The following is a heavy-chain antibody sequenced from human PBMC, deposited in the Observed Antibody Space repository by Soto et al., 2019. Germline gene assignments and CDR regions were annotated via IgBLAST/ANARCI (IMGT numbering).Heavy chain of an antibody. Sequence: GESLKISCTGVGYSFTSYWIGWVRQMPGKGLEWMGIIYPGDSDTRYSPSFQGQVTISADKSITTAYLQWSSLTASDTAMYYCARGYCTTTICDPWFDPWGQGTLVTVYS. CDR1: GYSFTSYW. V-gene: IGHV5-51*01. J-gene: IGHJ5*02. CDR2: IYPGDSDT. CDR3: ARGYCTTTICDPWFDP. D-gene: IGHD2-2*01.